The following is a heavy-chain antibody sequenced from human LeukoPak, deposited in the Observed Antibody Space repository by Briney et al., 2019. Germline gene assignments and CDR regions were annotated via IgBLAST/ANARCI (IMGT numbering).Heavy chain of an antibody. V-gene: IGHV3-66*04. CDR2: ISSGAGT. Sequence: QAGGSLRLSCAASGFTVSSNYMSWVRQAPGKGLEWVSVISSGAGTYYADSVKGRFTISRDISKNTLYPQMNSLRAEDAAVYYCARRKVTTFAFDIWGQGTMVTVSS. CDR3: ARRKVTTFAFDI. J-gene: IGHJ3*02. CDR1: GFTVSSNY. D-gene: IGHD4-17*01.